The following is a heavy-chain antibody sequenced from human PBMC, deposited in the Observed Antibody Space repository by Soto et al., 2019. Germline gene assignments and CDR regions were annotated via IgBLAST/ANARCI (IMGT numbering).Heavy chain of an antibody. Sequence: HVQLVQSGAEVKKPGASVKVSCKASGYTFTSYGISWVRQAPGQGLEWMGWIRDYNGNTNYAQKLQGRVTMTTDTSTSTAYMELRSLRSDDTAVYYCAGEEWFGETGYFDYWGQGTLVTVSS. J-gene: IGHJ4*02. CDR1: GYTFTSYG. V-gene: IGHV1-18*01. CDR2: IRDYNGNT. D-gene: IGHD3-10*01. CDR3: AGEEWFGETGYFDY.